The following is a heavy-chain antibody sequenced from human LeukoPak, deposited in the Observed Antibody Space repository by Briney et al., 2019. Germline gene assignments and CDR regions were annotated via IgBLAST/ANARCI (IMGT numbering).Heavy chain of an antibody. J-gene: IGHJ5*01. V-gene: IGHV3-15*01. D-gene: IGHD6-19*01. Sequence: GGSLRLSCGAPGFTFNNAWMSWVRQAPGKVVEWVGRIKSKSDGGTTDYAAHVKGTFTVSRDDSKNTLYLQMNSLKTEDTAVYYCTTEARSSGWQNWFDSWGQGTLVTVSS. CDR1: GFTFNNAW. CDR3: TTEARSSGWQNWFDS. CDR2: IKSKSDGGTT.